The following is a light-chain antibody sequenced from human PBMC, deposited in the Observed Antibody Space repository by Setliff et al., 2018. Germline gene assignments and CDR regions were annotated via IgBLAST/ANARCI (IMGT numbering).Light chain of an antibody. CDR1: SSDVGDYKY. CDR3: QSYGGSRSGDV. V-gene: IGLV2-14*01. Sequence: QSALTQPASVSGSPGQSITISCTGTSSDVGDYKYVSWYQQLPGKAPKLIIFEVSNRPSGIPNRFSGSKSGNTASLSITGLQAEDEADYYCQSYGGSRSGDVFGTGTKVTVL. CDR2: EVS. J-gene: IGLJ1*01.